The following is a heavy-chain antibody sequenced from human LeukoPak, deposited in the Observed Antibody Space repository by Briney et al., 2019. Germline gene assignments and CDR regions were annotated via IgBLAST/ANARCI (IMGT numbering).Heavy chain of an antibody. Sequence: ESLKISCQISGYIFTTYWIAWVRQMPGKGLEWMGVIYPADSDTKYSPSFQGQVTFSVDKSISTAYLQWNSLKASDTAIYYCARRPAFYFDYWGQGTLVTVSS. D-gene: IGHD6-6*01. CDR3: ARRPAFYFDY. V-gene: IGHV5-51*01. J-gene: IGHJ4*02. CDR2: IYPADSDT. CDR1: GYIFTTYW.